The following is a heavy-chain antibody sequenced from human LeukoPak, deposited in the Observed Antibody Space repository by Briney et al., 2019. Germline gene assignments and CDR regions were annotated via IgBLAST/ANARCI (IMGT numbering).Heavy chain of an antibody. D-gene: IGHD5-18*01. Sequence: SETLSLTCSVSGGSIGSSSSYWGWIRQPPGKGLEWIGSIYYSGSTYYNPSLKSRVTISVDTSKNQFSLKLSSVTAADTAVYYCARLGYPVNWFDPWGQGTLVTVSS. V-gene: IGHV4-39*01. CDR3: ARLGYPVNWFDP. CDR1: GGSIGSSSSY. J-gene: IGHJ5*02. CDR2: IYYSGST.